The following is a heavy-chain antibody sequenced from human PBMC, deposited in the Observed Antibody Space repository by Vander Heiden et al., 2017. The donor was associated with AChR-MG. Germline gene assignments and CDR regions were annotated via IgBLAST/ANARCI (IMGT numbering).Heavy chain of an antibody. J-gene: IGHJ3*02. Sequence: QVQLVESGGGVVQPGRSLRLSCAASGFTFSSYAMHWVRQAPGKGLEWVAVISYDGSNKYYADSVKGRFTISRDNSKNTLYLQMNSLRAEDTAVYYCARDLRVGATRGAFDIWGQGTMVTVSS. V-gene: IGHV3-30-3*01. CDR3: ARDLRVGATRGAFDI. CDR2: ISYDGSNK. D-gene: IGHD1-26*01. CDR1: GFTFSSYA.